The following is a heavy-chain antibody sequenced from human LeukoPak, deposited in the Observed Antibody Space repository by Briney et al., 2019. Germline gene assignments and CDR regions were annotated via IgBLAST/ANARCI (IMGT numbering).Heavy chain of an antibody. CDR2: INPDGSVK. CDR3: ATQDYSNFDY. J-gene: IGHJ4*02. CDR1: GITFSSSW. Sequence: GGPLRLSCVASGITFSSSWMSWVRQAPGKGLEWVANINPDGSVKYYADSVKGRFTISRDNARNSMYLQMNSLSAEDTAVYYCATQDYSNFDYWGRGILVSVSS. V-gene: IGHV3-7*01. D-gene: IGHD4-11*01.